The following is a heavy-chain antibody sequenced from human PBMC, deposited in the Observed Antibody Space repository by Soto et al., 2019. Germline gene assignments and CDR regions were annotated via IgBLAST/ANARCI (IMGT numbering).Heavy chain of an antibody. V-gene: IGHV3-30*18. CDR2: ISYDGSIE. J-gene: IGHJ4*02. Sequence: ESGGGVVQPGRSLRLSCAASGFSFSDYAMHWFRQAPGKGLEWVAVISYDGSIEYYADSVKGRFAISRDNSNNALYLQMDSLRPEDTAVYYCAKDLSVSYWGQGTLVTVSS. CDR1: GFSFSDYA. CDR3: AKDLSVSY.